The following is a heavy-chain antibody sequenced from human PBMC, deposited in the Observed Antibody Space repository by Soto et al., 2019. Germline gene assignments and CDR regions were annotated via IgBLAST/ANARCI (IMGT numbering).Heavy chain of an antibody. CDR2: VSGGGEST. J-gene: IGHJ4*01. D-gene: IGHD3-10*01. Sequence: LRLSCAASGFTFINFAMNWVRQAPGMGLEWVSTVSGGGESTYYADSVQGRFTISRDNSRNTLYLQMNSLRAEDTAVYYCAKDRGPFSIRGVLTGGLDYWGQGTLVTGSS. CDR1: GFTFINFA. V-gene: IGHV3-23*01. CDR3: AKDRGPFSIRGVLTGGLDY.